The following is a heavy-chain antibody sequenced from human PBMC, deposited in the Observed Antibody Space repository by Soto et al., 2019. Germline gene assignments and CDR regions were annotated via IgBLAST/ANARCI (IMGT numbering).Heavy chain of an antibody. V-gene: IGHV4-30-4*01. CDR1: GGSISSGDYY. Sequence: PSETLSLTCTVSGGSISSGDYYWSWIRQPPGKGLEWIGYIYYSGSTYYNPSLKSRVTISVDTSKNQFSLKLSSVTAADTAVYFCARLNGGVASNSFDYWGPGTLVTVSS. CDR3: ARLNGGVASNSFDY. J-gene: IGHJ4*02. D-gene: IGHD2-8*01. CDR2: IYYSGST.